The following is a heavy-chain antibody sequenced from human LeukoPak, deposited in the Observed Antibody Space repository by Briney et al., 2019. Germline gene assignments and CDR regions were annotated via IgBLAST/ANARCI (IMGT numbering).Heavy chain of an antibody. CDR2: IKKDGSEK. CDR1: GFTFSSFW. CDR3: ARWLITMVRGAKNWFDP. J-gene: IGHJ5*02. Sequence: GGSLRLSCAASGFTFSSFWMGWVRQAPGKGREWWANIKKDGSEKYYVDSVKDRFTISRDNAKNSLYLQMNGLRAEDTAVYYCARWLITMVRGAKNWFDPWGQGTLVTVSS. V-gene: IGHV3-7*01. D-gene: IGHD3-10*01.